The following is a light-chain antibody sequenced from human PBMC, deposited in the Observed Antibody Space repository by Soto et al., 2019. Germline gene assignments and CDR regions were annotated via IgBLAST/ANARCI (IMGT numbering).Light chain of an antibody. Sequence: EVVLTQSPGTLSLSRGERATLSCRASERIYSAYLGWYQQKPGQAPRLLIHGATTRATGIPARFSGGGSGTDFTPTISRLEPEDLAVYYCQHYGTRFGPGTKVDIK. CDR2: GAT. CDR1: ERIYSAY. CDR3: QHYGTR. J-gene: IGKJ1*01. V-gene: IGKV3-20*01.